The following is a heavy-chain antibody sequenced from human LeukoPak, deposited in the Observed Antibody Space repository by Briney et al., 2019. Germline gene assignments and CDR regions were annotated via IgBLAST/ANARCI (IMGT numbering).Heavy chain of an antibody. CDR2: IYYSGTT. CDR1: GGSISSDGYY. V-gene: IGHV4-31*03. D-gene: IGHD3-10*01. CDR3: ARTYGSGSYSACDI. Sequence: SETLSLTCSVSGGSISSDGYYWSWIRQHPGKGLEWIGYIYYSGTTYYNPSLKSRVTISVDTSKNQFSLKLSSVTAADTAVYYCARTYGSGSYSACDIWGQGTMVTVSS. J-gene: IGHJ3*02.